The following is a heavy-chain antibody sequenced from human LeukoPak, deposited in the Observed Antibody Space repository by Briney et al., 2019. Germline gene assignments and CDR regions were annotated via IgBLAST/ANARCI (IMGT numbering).Heavy chain of an antibody. CDR1: GFTFSSYW. V-gene: IGHV3-7*01. D-gene: IGHD6-19*01. J-gene: IGHJ4*02. Sequence: GGSLRLSCAASGFTFSSYWMSWVRQAPGKGLEWVANIKHDGSEENSVDSVKGRFTISRDNAKNSLYLQMNSLRAEDTAVYYCASGGIQVSGIDEFDYWGQGTMVTVSS. CDR2: IKHDGSEE. CDR3: ASGGIQVSGIDEFDY.